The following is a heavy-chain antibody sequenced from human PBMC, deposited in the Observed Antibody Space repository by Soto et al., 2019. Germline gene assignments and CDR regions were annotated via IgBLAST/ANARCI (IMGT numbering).Heavy chain of an antibody. CDR3: ARDSSNTIVGATTIHYYGMDV. D-gene: IGHD1-26*01. Sequence: ASVKVSCKASGYTFTSYYMHWVRQAPGQGLEWMGIINPSGGSTSYAQKFQGRVTMTRDTSTSTVYMELSSLRSEDTAVYYCARDSSNTIVGATTIHYYGMDVWGQGTTVTVSS. CDR1: GYTFTSYY. V-gene: IGHV1-46*01. CDR2: INPSGGST. J-gene: IGHJ6*02.